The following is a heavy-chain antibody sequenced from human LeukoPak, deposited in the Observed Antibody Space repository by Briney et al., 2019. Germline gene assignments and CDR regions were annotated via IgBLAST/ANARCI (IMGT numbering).Heavy chain of an antibody. D-gene: IGHD3-22*01. CDR3: ATLGRRITMIVVVTIRAY. J-gene: IGHJ4*02. CDR2: ISGSGGST. Sequence: GGSLRLSCAASGFTFSSYAMSWVRQAPGKGLEWVPAISGSGGSTYYADSVKGRFTISRDNSKNTLYLQMNSLRAEDTAVYYCATLGRRITMIVVVTIRAYWGQGTLVTVSS. CDR1: GFTFSSYA. V-gene: IGHV3-23*01.